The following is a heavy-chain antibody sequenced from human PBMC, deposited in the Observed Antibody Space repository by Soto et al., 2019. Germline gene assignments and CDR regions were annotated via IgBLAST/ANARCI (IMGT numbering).Heavy chain of an antibody. Sequence: QVQLVESGGGVVQPGRSLRLSCAASGFTFSSYARHWVRQAPGKGLEWVAVISYDGSNKYYADSVKGRFTISRDNSKNTLYLQMNSLRAEDTAVYYCARDRGSSSFPYYYYYGMDVWGQGTTVTVSS. J-gene: IGHJ6*02. D-gene: IGHD6-6*01. CDR2: ISYDGSNK. V-gene: IGHV3-30-3*01. CDR1: GFTFSSYA. CDR3: ARDRGSSSFPYYYYYGMDV.